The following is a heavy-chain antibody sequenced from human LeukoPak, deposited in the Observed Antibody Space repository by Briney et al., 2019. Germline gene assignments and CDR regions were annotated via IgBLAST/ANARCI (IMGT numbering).Heavy chain of an antibody. CDR2: IYPGYSDT. Sequence: PGESLKISCKGSGYSFTSYWIGLVRQMPRKGLEWMGIIYPGYSDTRYSPSFQGQVTISDDKSISPAYLQWSSLKASDTAMYYCARQVGLRFSSNFDYWGQGTLVTVSS. CDR3: ARQVGLRFSSNFDY. J-gene: IGHJ4*02. D-gene: IGHD3-3*01. CDR1: GYSFTSYW. V-gene: IGHV5-51*01.